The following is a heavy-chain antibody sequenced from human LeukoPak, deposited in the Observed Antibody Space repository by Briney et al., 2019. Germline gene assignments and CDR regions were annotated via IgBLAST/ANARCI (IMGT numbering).Heavy chain of an antibody. CDR3: AKGSGNGYGSGPFDY. V-gene: IGHV3-23*01. D-gene: IGHD3-10*01. CDR2: ISTDAGET. Sequence: GGSLRLSCAASGFTVNNNYMSWVRQAPGKGLEWVSAISTDAGETHYADSVKGRFTISRDNSKNTVSLQMSSLRAEDTALYYCAKGSGNGYGSGPFDYWGQGTLVTVSS. J-gene: IGHJ4*02. CDR1: GFTVNNNY.